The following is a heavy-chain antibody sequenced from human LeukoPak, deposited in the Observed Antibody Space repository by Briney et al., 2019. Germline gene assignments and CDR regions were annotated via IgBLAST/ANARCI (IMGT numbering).Heavy chain of an antibody. V-gene: IGHV4-39*07. CDR1: GGYISSSSYY. CDR3: ASGIAAAAY. J-gene: IGHJ4*02. D-gene: IGHD6-13*01. CDR2: IYYSGST. Sequence: PSETLSLTCTVPGGYISSSSYYWGWIRQPPGKGLEWIGNIYYSGSTYYNPSLKSRVTISVDTSKNQFSLKLSSVTAADTAVYYCASGIAAAAYWGQGTLVTVSS.